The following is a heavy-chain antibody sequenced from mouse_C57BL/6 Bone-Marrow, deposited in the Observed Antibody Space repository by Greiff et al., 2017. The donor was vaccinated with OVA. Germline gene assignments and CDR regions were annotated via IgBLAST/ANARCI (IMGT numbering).Heavy chain of an antibody. CDR1: GFSLTSYG. CDR3: ARTGPPYWYFAV. V-gene: IGHV2-2*01. J-gene: IGHJ1*03. CDR2: IWSGGST. Sequence: QVQLKQSGPGLVQPSQSLSITCTVSGFSLTSYGVHWVRQSPGKGMEWLGVIWSGGSTDYNAAFISRLSISKDNSKSQVFFTMNSLHADDTAIYYGARTGPPYWYFAVWGTGTMVTVSS. D-gene: IGHD3-3*01.